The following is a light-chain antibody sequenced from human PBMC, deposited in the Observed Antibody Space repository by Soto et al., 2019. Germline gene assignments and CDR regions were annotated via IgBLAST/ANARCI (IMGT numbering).Light chain of an antibody. V-gene: IGLV1-51*02. CDR2: ENS. J-gene: IGLJ1*01. CDR1: SSNIGIND. CDR3: GTWDSSLIAL. Sequence: QSVLTQPPSVSSAPGQKVTISCSGNSSNIGINDVSWYQQLPGKAPKLLIYENSHRPSGIPDRFSGSKSGTSATLGITGLQTGDEADYYCGTWDSSLIALFGTGTKLTVL.